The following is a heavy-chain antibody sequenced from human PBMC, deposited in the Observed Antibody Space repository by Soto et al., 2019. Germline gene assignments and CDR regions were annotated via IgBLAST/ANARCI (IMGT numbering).Heavy chain of an antibody. Sequence: GASVKVSCKASGYTFTGYYMHWVRQAPGQGLEWMGWINPNSGGTNYAQKFQGRVTMTRDTSISTAYMELSRLRSDDTAVYYCARAAYYDFWSGSFPFDYWGQGTLVTVSS. J-gene: IGHJ4*02. CDR1: GYTFTGYY. D-gene: IGHD3-3*01. CDR2: INPNSGGT. V-gene: IGHV1-2*02. CDR3: ARAAYYDFWSGSFPFDY.